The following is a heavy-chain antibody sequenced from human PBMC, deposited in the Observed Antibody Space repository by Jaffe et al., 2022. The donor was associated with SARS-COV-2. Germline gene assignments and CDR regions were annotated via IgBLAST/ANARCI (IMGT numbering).Heavy chain of an antibody. CDR2: IYYSGST. CDR3: ARLCVGRDVEMAVSHETRNNWFDP. J-gene: IGHJ5*02. V-gene: IGHV4-39*01. Sequence: QLQLQESGPGLVKPSETLSLTCTVSGGSISSSSYYWGWIRQPPGKGLEWIGSIYYSGSTYYNPSLKSRVTISVDTSKNQFSLKLSSVTAADTAVYYCARLCVGRDVEMAVSHETRNNWFDPWGQGTLVTVSS. CDR1: GGSISSSSYY. D-gene: IGHD6-19*01.